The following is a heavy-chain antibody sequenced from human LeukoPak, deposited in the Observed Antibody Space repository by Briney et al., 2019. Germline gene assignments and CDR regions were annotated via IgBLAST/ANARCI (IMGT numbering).Heavy chain of an antibody. J-gene: IGHJ4*02. CDR1: GFTFSSYT. Sequence: PGGSLRLSCAASGFTFSSYTMNWVRQSPGKGLEWVSVIYSGGSTYYADSVKGRFTISRDNSKNTLYLQMNSLRAEDTAVYYCARGGYYDSSGYPYWGQGTLVTVSS. CDR3: ARGGYYDSSGYPY. D-gene: IGHD3-22*01. CDR2: IYSGGST. V-gene: IGHV3-66*01.